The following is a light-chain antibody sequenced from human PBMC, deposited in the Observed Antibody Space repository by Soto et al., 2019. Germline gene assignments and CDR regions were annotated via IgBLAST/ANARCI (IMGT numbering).Light chain of an antibody. V-gene: IGKV1-9*01. CDR2: AAS. Sequence: EIQLTQSPSFLSASVGDRVTITCRASQGISSDLAWYQQKPGKAPKLLIYAASTLQSGVPSRFSGSGSGTEFTLTISSLPPEDSDTYYCQQLKSYPLTFGGGNKVEIK. CDR1: QGISSD. CDR3: QQLKSYPLT. J-gene: IGKJ4*01.